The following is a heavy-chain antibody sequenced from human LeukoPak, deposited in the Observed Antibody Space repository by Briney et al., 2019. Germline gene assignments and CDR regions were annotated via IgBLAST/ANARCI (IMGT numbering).Heavy chain of an antibody. CDR1: GFTVSSNY. CDR2: IYIGGST. V-gene: IGHV3-66*01. CDR3: ARYRQWELLVGY. D-gene: IGHD1-26*01. Sequence: GGSLRLSCAASGFTVSSNYMSWVRQAPGKGLEWVSVIYIGGSTYNADSVKGRFTISRDNSKNTLYLQMNSLRAEDTAVYYCARYRQWELLVGYWGQGTLVTVSS. J-gene: IGHJ4*02.